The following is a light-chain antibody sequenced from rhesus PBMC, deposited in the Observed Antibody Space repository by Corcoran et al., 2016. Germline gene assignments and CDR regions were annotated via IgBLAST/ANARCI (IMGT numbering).Light chain of an antibody. CDR1: QGISSW. CDR3: QQGYNTPPYS. V-gene: IGKV1-18*01. Sequence: DIQMTQSPSSLSASVGDKVTITCRASQGISSWLAWYQQKPGTAPKLLIYAASSLQSGVPSRFSGSGSGTDYTLTISRLQPEDFATYYCQQGYNTPPYSFGQGTKVEIK. J-gene: IGKJ2*01. CDR2: AAS.